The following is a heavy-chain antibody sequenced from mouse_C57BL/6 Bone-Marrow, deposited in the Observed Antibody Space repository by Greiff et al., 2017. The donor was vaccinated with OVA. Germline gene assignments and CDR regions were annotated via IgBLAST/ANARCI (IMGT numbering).Heavy chain of an antibody. V-gene: IGHV5-17*01. Sequence: EVNVVESGGGLVKPGGSLKLSCAASGFTFSDYGMHWVRQAPEKGLEWVAYISSGSSTIYYADTVKGRFTISRDNAKNTLFLQMTSLRSEDTAMYYCARGGLFYYGSSLFAYWGQGTLVTVSA. D-gene: IGHD1-1*01. CDR3: ARGGLFYYGSSLFAY. CDR2: ISSGSSTI. J-gene: IGHJ3*01. CDR1: GFTFSDYG.